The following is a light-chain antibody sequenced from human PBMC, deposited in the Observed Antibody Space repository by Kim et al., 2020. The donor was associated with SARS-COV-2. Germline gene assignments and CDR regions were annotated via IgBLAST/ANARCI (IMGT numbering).Light chain of an antibody. CDR1: QSISSY. Sequence: DIQMTQSPSSLSASVGDRVTITCRASQSISSYLNWYQQKPGKAPKLLIYAASSLQSGVPSRFSGSGSGTDFTLTISSLQPEDFATYYCQQSYSTPRWTFGQGPRWIS. CDR3: QQSYSTPRWT. CDR2: AAS. J-gene: IGKJ1*01. V-gene: IGKV1-39*01.